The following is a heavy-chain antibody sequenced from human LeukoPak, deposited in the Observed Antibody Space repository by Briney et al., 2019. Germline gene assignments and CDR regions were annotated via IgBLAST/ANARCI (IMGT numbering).Heavy chain of an antibody. Sequence: GGSLRLSCAASGFTVSSTYMSWVRQAPGKGLEWVAYIKKTGSETYYVDSVKGRFTITRDNTRSSLFLQMYSLRAEDTAVYFCAREDGYCSGGNCYSYFDSWGQGTLVTVSS. CDR3: AREDGYCSGGNCYSYFDS. D-gene: IGHD2-15*01. J-gene: IGHJ4*02. CDR2: IKKTGSET. V-gene: IGHV3-7*01. CDR1: GFTVSSTY.